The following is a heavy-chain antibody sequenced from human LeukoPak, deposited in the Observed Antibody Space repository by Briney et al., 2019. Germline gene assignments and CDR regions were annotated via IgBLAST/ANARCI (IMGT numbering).Heavy chain of an antibody. V-gene: IGHV1-18*01. CDR1: GYTLTELS. D-gene: IGHD4-17*01. Sequence: ASVKVSCKVSGYTLTELSMHWVRQAPGQGLEWMGWISAYNGNTNYAQKLQGRVTMTTDTSTSTAYMELRSLRSDDTAVYYCAATEDYGYYYYYMDVWGKGTTVTVSS. J-gene: IGHJ6*03. CDR2: ISAYNGNT. CDR3: AATEDYGYYYYYMDV.